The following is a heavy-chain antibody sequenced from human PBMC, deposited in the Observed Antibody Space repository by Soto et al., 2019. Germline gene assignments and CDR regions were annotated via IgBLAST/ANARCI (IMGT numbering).Heavy chain of an antibody. CDR3: ARDVAAAGTLGELDY. V-gene: IGHV1-69*08. Sequence: QVQLVQSGAEVKKPGSSVKVSCKASGGTFSSYTISWVRQAPGQGLEWMGRIIPILGIANYAQKFQGRVTITADKPTSTAYMELSSLRSEDTAVYYCARDVAAAGTLGELDYWGQGTLVTVSS. D-gene: IGHD6-13*01. CDR2: IIPILGIA. CDR1: GGTFSSYT. J-gene: IGHJ4*02.